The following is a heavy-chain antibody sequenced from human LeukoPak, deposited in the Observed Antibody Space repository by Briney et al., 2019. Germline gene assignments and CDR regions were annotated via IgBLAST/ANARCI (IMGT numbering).Heavy chain of an antibody. CDR2: MNPNSGNT. CDR1: GYTFTSYD. Sequence: ASVKVSCKASGYTFTSYDINWVRQATGQGLEWMGWMNPNSGNTGYAQKFQGRVTITRNTSISTVYMELSSLRSEDTAVYYCAREGDSYYDSYPPYPYYYYMDVWGKGTMVTVSS. D-gene: IGHD3-3*01. CDR3: AREGDSYYDSYPPYPYYYYMDV. J-gene: IGHJ6*03. V-gene: IGHV1-8*03.